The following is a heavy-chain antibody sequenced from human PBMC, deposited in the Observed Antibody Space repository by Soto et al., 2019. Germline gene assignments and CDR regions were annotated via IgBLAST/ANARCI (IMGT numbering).Heavy chain of an antibody. CDR1: GGSISSYY. J-gene: IGHJ5*02. V-gene: IGHV4-59*01. Sequence: SETLSLTCTVSGGSISSYYWSWIRQPPGKGLEWIGYIYYSGSTNYNPSLKSRVTISVDTSKNQFSLKLSSVTAADTAVYYCARTDTAMVNNWFDPWGQGTLVTVSS. D-gene: IGHD5-18*01. CDR3: ARTDTAMVNNWFDP. CDR2: IYYSGST.